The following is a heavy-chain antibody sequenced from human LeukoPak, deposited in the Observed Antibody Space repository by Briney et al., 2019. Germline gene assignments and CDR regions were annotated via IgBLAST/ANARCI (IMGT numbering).Heavy chain of an antibody. D-gene: IGHD2-8*02. J-gene: IGHJ3*02. CDR3: ARGLPGGLDI. V-gene: IGHV3-13*01. Sequence: GGSLRLYCAASGFTFSSYDMHWVRHVTGKGLEWVSSFHTAGDTYYSGSVKGRFTISRENSRNSLYLQMNSLRAGDTAVYYCARGLPGGLDIWGQGTMVTVSP. CDR1: GFTFSSYD. CDR2: FHTAGDT.